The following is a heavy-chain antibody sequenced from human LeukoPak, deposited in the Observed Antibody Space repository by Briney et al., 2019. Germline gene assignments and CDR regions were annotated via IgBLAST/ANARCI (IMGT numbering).Heavy chain of an antibody. CDR2: IIPIFGTA. D-gene: IGHD1-14*01. CDR3: ARGPESYYMDV. V-gene: IGHV1-69*05. J-gene: IGHJ6*03. Sequence: GASVRVSFKASGGTFIRYAIRGVRQGPGEGGEWMGGIIPIFGTANYAQKFQGRVTITTDESTSTAYMELSSLRSEDTAVYYCARGPESYYMDVWGKGTTVTVSS. CDR1: GGTFIRYA.